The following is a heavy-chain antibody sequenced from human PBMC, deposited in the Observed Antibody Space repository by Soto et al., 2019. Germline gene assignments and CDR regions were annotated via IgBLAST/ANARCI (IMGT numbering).Heavy chain of an antibody. CDR1: GDSVSSNGAC. CDR3: ARVHCSAGTCLDGLDF. Sequence: SQTLSLTCVLSGDSVSSNGACWNWIRQYPSRGLQWLGRIYYRSKWFHDYAASVESRMAINPDTSRNQFSLQLNYVTPEDTAVYYCARVHCSAGTCLDGLDFWGQGTTVTVSS. CDR2: IYYRSKWFH. D-gene: IGHD2-15*01. J-gene: IGHJ6*02. V-gene: IGHV6-1*01.